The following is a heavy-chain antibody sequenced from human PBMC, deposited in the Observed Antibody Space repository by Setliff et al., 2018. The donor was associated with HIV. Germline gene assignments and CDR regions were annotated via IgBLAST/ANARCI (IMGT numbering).Heavy chain of an antibody. CDR3: ARQGDGYNLYHVYYFDY. CDR1: GGSFSGYY. J-gene: IGHJ4*02. D-gene: IGHD5-12*01. V-gene: IGHV4-34*01. CDR2: INHSGSA. Sequence: PSETLSLTCAVYGGSFSGYYWSWIRQPPGKGLEWIGEINHSGSANYNPSLKSRVTISVDTSKNQFSLKLSSVTAADTAVFYCARQGDGYNLYHVYYFDYWGQGTLVTVSS.